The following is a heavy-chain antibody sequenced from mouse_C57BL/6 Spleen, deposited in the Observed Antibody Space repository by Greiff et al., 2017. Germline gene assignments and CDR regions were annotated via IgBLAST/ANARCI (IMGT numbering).Heavy chain of an antibody. Sequence: QVQLQQPGAELVMPGASVKLSCKASGYTFTSYWMPWVKQRPGQGLEWIGEIDPSDSYTNYNQKFKGKSTLTVDKSSSTAYMQLSSLTSEDTAVYYCARGPYGSRNYFDYWGQGTTLTVSS. V-gene: IGHV1-69*01. D-gene: IGHD1-1*01. CDR1: GYTFTSYW. J-gene: IGHJ2*01. CDR3: ARGPYGSRNYFDY. CDR2: IDPSDSYT.